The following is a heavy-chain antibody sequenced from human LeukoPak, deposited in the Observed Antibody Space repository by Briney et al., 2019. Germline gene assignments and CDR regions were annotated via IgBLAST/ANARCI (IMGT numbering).Heavy chain of an antibody. CDR1: GYISTTYW. CDR2: IYPGDSDT. D-gene: IGHD6-13*01. J-gene: IGHJ4*02. CDR3: ARHRPYSSSRPYYFDY. Sequence: GESLKISCKGSGYISTTYWLGWVRHVPGKGLEGMGIIYPGDSDTRYSPSFQGRVTISADKSITNADLQWSSLKDSDTAMYYCARHRPYSSSRPYYFDYWGQGTLVTVSS. V-gene: IGHV5-51*01.